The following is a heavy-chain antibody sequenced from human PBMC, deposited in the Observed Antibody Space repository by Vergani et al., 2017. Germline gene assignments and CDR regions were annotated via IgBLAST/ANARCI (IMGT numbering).Heavy chain of an antibody. Sequence: QVQLVQSGAEVKKPGASVKVSCKASGYTFTSYYMHWVRQAPGQGLEWMGIINPSGGSTSYAQKFQGRVTMTRDTSTSTVYMELSSLRSDDTAVYYCARITIFGVVIPSAGDYWGQGTLVTVSS. CDR3: ARITIFGVVIPSAGDY. D-gene: IGHD3-3*01. CDR2: INPSGGST. J-gene: IGHJ4*02. CDR1: GYTFTSYY. V-gene: IGHV1-46*01.